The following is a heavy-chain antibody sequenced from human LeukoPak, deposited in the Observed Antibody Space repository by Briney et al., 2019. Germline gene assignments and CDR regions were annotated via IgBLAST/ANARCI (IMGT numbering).Heavy chain of an antibody. CDR1: GFTFNSYA. CDR2: ITGSGGSA. D-gene: IGHD2-2*01. CDR3: AKASFCRSTSCSDFDS. V-gene: IGHV3-23*01. J-gene: IGHJ4*02. Sequence: GGSLRLSCAASGFTFNSYAMSWVRQAPGKGLEWVSAITGSGGSAYYADSVKGRFTISRDNSKNTLYLQMNSLRAEATAVYSCAKASFCRSTSCSDFDSWGQGTLVTVSS.